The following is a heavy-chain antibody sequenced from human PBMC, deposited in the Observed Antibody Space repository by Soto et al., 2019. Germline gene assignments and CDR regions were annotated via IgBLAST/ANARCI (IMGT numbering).Heavy chain of an antibody. Sequence: QLQLQESGPGLVKPSETLSLTCTVSGGSISSSSYYWGWIRQPPGKGLEWIGSIYYSGSTYYNPSLKSRVTISVDTSKNQFSLKLSSVTAADTAVYYCKAGIALDAFDIWGQGTMVTVSS. CDR1: GGSISSSSYY. D-gene: IGHD6-13*01. CDR3: KAGIALDAFDI. J-gene: IGHJ3*02. V-gene: IGHV4-39*01. CDR2: IYYSGST.